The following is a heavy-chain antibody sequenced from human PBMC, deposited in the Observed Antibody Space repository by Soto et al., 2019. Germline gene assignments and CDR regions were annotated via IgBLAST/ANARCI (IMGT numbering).Heavy chain of an antibody. J-gene: IGHJ4*02. Sequence: SETLSLTCVVSGDSISSTNWWTWVRQTPGKGLEWIGEIYHTGSTKYNPSLKNRVTISVDKSNNEFSLNLKSVTAADTAVYYCARGGYDSSGYYYVDFDYWGQGTLVTVS. CDR1: GDSISSTNW. D-gene: IGHD3-22*01. CDR3: ARGGYDSSGYYYVDFDY. V-gene: IGHV4-4*02. CDR2: IYHTGST.